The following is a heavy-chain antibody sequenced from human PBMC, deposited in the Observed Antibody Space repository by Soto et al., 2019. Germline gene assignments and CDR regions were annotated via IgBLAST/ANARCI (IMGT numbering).Heavy chain of an antibody. CDR1: GFRFGAYA. CDR3: ARKGLDFGSEQDG. CDR2: VGSKAYGAAI. D-gene: IGHD2-21*01. V-gene: IGHV3-49*03. Sequence: GGSLRLACTASGFRFGAYAMSWFRQAPGKGLEWVGFVGSKAYGAAIEPAASVQGRFTISRDDSKSVIYLRMDSQYTQDTAMYYCARKGLDFGSEQDGWGQGTGDTVSS. J-gene: IGHJ4*02.